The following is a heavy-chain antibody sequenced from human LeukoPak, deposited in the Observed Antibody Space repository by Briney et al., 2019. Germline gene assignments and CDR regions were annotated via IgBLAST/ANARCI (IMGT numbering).Heavy chain of an antibody. D-gene: IGHD6-13*01. CDR2: IHYSGST. Sequence: SETLSLTCTVSGGSISSYYWSWIRQPPGKGLEWIGYIHYSGSTNYNPSLKSRVTISVDTSKNQFSLKLTSVTAADTAVYYCARQMAAAGTWVLGWFDPWGQGTLVTVSS. CDR3: ARQMAAAGTWVLGWFDP. V-gene: IGHV4-59*01. CDR1: GGSISSYY. J-gene: IGHJ5*02.